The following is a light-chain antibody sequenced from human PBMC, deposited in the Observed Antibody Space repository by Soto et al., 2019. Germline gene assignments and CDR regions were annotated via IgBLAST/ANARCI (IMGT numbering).Light chain of an antibody. CDR2: DAS. CDR1: QSVGSS. J-gene: IGKJ3*01. CDR3: QQRSNWPPEVT. V-gene: IGKV3-11*01. Sequence: EIVLTQSPDTLSLSPGERATLSCRASQSVGSSLAWYQQKPGQAPRLLIYDASKRATGIPARFSGSGSGTDFTLTISSLEPEDFVVYYCQQRSNWPPEVTFGPGTRVDIK.